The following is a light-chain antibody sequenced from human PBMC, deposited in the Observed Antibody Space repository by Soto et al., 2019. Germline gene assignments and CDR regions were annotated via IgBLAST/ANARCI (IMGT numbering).Light chain of an antibody. CDR3: QQSFLNPWT. CDR2: AAT. J-gene: IGKJ1*01. CDR1: QSITRD. Sequence: PSSLSASVGDRVTITCRASQSITRDLSWYQQKPGEAPKLLIYAATGLHSGVSSRFGGSGSGTDFTLTINNLQPEDFATYYCQQSFLNPWTFGPGTKVDIK. V-gene: IGKV1-39*01.